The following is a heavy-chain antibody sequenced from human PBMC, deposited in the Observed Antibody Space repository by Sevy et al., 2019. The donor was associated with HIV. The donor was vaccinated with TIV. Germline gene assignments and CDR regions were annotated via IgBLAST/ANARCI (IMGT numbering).Heavy chain of an antibody. CDR2: INWAGGNN. CDR1: GFTFDNYA. J-gene: IGHJ3*02. V-gene: IGHV3-43D*03. D-gene: IGHD2-15*01. CDR3: AKDKEDDSDGTRYHISSKCFDI. Sequence: GGSLRLSCAASGFTFDNYAMGWVRQAPGKGLEWVALINWAGGNNYYADSVKGRFTISRVNRNNSLYLHMNRLRTEDNALYHYAKDKEDDSDGTRYHISSKCFDIWGQGTKVTVSS.